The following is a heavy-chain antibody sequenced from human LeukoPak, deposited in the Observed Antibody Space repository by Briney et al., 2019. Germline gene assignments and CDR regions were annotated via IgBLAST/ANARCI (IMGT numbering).Heavy chain of an antibody. V-gene: IGHV3-30*18. CDR3: AKDLYSNGWSNYFDP. Sequence: QPGRSLRLSCAASGFTFSTYGMHWVRQAPGKGLEWVAMTSHDGSDKYYADSVKGRFTISRDNSKNTLYLQMNSLRVEDTAVYYCAKDLYSNGWSNYFDPWGQGTLVTVSS. CDR2: TSHDGSDK. D-gene: IGHD4-11*01. CDR1: GFTFSTYG. J-gene: IGHJ5*02.